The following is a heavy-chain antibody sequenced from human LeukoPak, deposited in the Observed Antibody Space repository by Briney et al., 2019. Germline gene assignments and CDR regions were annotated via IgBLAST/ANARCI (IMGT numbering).Heavy chain of an antibody. CDR1: GGTFSSYA. Sequence: ASVKVSCKASGGTFSSYAISWVRQAPGQGLEWMGGIIPIFGTANYAQKFQGRVTITADKSTSTAYMELSSLRSEDTAVYYCASSITMIVVESDAFDIWGQGTMVTVSS. V-gene: IGHV1-69*06. CDR2: IIPIFGTA. CDR3: ASSITMIVVESDAFDI. J-gene: IGHJ3*02. D-gene: IGHD3-22*01.